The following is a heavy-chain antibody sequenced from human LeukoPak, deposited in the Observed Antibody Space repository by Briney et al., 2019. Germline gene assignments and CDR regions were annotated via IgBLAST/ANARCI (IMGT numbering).Heavy chain of an antibody. Sequence: QPGGSLRLSCATSGFTFSDHYMDWVRQAPGKGLEWVARTRTKAKDYTTEYAASVKGRFTVSRDESMHSLYLQMNSLKTGDTAVYYCARGPTVTFNYHYGMDVWGQGTTVTVSS. V-gene: IGHV3-72*01. D-gene: IGHD4-17*01. CDR3: ARGPTVTFNYHYGMDV. J-gene: IGHJ6*02. CDR1: GFTFSDHY. CDR2: TRTKAKDYTT.